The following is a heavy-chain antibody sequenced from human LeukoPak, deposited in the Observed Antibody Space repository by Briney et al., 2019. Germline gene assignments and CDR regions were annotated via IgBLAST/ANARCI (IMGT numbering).Heavy chain of an antibody. CDR1: AFTFSSYG. CDR2: IRYDGSNK. J-gene: IGHJ4*02. D-gene: IGHD1-26*01. CDR3: AKDPFGHSGSYTTGSTPDY. Sequence: GGSLRLSCAASAFTFSSYGMHWVRQAPGKGLEWVAFIRYDGSNKYYADSVKGRFTISRDNSKNTLYLQMNSLRAEDTAVYYCAKDPFGHSGSYTTGSTPDYWGQGTLVTVSS. V-gene: IGHV3-30*02.